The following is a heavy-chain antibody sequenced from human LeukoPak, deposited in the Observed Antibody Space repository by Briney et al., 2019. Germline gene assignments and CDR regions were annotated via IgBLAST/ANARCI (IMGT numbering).Heavy chain of an antibody. J-gene: IGHJ6*03. CDR2: ISSSSSYI. Sequence: PGGSLRLSCAASGFTFSSYSMNWVRQAPGKGLEWVSSISSSSSYIYYADSVKGRFTISRDNAKNSLYLQMNSLRAEDTAVYYCARGTFGHSSSWYLYYYMDVWGKGTTVTVSS. CDR1: GFTFSSYS. D-gene: IGHD6-13*01. V-gene: IGHV3-21*01. CDR3: ARGTFGHSSSWYLYYYMDV.